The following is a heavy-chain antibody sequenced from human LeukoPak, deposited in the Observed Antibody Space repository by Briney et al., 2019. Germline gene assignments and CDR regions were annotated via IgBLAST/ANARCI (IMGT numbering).Heavy chain of an antibody. CDR1: GGSISSSSYY. Sequence: SETLSLICTVSGGSISSSSYYWGWIRQPPGKGLEWIGSIYYSGSTYYNPSLKSRVTISVDTSKNQFSLKLSSVTAADTAVYYCAKRGNWGFFDYWGQGTLVTVSS. CDR2: IYYSGST. D-gene: IGHD7-27*01. J-gene: IGHJ4*02. CDR3: AKRGNWGFFDY. V-gene: IGHV4-39*07.